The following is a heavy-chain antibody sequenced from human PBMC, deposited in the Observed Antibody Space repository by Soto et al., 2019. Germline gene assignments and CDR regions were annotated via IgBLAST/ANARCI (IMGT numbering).Heavy chain of an antibody. Sequence: ASVKVSCKASGYTSTTYYIHWVRQAPGQGLEWMGIIHPSGGITNYAQKFQGRVTMTRDTSTNTVYMELSSLRSDDTAVYYCARVYNINWFYFDYWGQGTLVTVSS. CDR3: ARVYNINWFYFDY. CDR2: IHPSGGIT. J-gene: IGHJ4*02. D-gene: IGHD6-13*01. CDR1: GYTSTTYY. V-gene: IGHV1-46*01.